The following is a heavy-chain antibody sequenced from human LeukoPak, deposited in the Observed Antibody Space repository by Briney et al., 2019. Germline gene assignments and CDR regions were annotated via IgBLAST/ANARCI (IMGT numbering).Heavy chain of an antibody. V-gene: IGHV1-3*01. CDR3: ARDPDHDFQH. CDR1: GYSFASYA. Sequence: ASVKVSCKASGYSFASYALHWVRQAPGQRLEWMGWINAGNGNTKCSQKLQGRVTITRDTSASTAYMELSSLRSEDTAVYYCARDPDHDFQHWGQGTLVTVSS. CDR2: INAGNGNT. J-gene: IGHJ1*01.